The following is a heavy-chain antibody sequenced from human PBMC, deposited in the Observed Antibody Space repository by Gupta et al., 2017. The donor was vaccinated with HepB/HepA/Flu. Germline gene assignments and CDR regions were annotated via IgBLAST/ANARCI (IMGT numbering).Heavy chain of an antibody. V-gene: IGHV3-48*03. J-gene: IGHJ6*02. Sequence: EVQLVASGGGLVQPGGSLSLSCAASGFTFSNFEMTWVRQAPGKRLAWVSYISRSGNTRHYADAVKGRFTISRDNAKNSLYLQMKRVRGEDTAIYYCAGDGTLGNRYGMDVWGQGTTVTVCS. CDR2: ISRSGNTR. CDR3: AGDGTLGNRYGMDV. CDR1: GFTFSNFE.